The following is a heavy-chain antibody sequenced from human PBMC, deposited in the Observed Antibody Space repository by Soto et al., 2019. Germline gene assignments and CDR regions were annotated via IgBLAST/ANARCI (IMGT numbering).Heavy chain of an antibody. CDR3: ARGPGGFGDFSLDY. CDR1: GGSISQDY. CDR2: IYSGGST. V-gene: IGHV4-4*07. Sequence: QVQLQESGPGLVKPSETLSLSCGVSGGSISQDYWSWIRQPAGKGLGRFGRIYSGGSTNYNPSLESRGTMSVDTSKNKCSLKLSSVTAADTAGYYCARGPGGFGDFSLDYWGQGTLVTVSS. D-gene: IGHD3-10*01. J-gene: IGHJ4*02.